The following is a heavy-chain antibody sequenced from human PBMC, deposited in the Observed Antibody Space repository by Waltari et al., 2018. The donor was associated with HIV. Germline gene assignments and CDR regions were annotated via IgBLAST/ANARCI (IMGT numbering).Heavy chain of an antibody. CDR3: ARDSAPGLAVDDDDGEFFYYGLDV. V-gene: IGHV4-34*01. J-gene: IGHJ6*01. CDR1: AGSFSGYY. Sequence: QVHLEQWGTGLLRPSETLSLTCAVHAGSFSGYYWSWNRHSPGRGLEWIGEVNHVGRTNYSPSLKGRVTVSVDTSKNQFSLTMRSVTAADTAVYYCARDSAPGLAVDDDDGEFFYYGLDVWGQGTTVTVSS. CDR2: VNHVGRT. D-gene: IGHD6-19*01.